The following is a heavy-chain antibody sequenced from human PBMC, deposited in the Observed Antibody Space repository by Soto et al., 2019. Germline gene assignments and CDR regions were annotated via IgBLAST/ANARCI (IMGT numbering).Heavy chain of an antibody. Sequence: SETLSLTCTVSGGSISSYYWSWIRQPPGKGLEWIGYIYYSGSTNYNPSLKSRVTISVDTSKNQFSLKMSSVTAADTAVYYCARILMTTVTTSAFDIWGQGTMVTVSS. D-gene: IGHD4-17*01. V-gene: IGHV4-59*01. CDR3: ARILMTTVTTSAFDI. J-gene: IGHJ3*02. CDR1: GGSISSYY. CDR2: IYYSGST.